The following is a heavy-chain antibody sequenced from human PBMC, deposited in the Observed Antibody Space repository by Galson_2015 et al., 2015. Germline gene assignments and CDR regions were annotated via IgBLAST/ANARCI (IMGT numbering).Heavy chain of an antibody. V-gene: IGHV3-74*03. CDR3: VRDGDKYDFDF. CDR1: GFTFSSYW. CDR2: IKGDGSDI. J-gene: IGHJ4*02. D-gene: IGHD2-2*01. Sequence: SLRLSCAASGFTFSSYWMHWVRHAPGEGLVWVSRIKGDGSDIKYADSVKGRFTMSRDNTKKTLHLHMSNLGAEDTAVYFCVRDGDKYDFDFWGQGTLVTVSS.